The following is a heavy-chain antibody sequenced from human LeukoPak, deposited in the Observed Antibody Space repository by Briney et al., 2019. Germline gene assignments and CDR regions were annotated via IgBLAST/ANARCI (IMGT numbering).Heavy chain of an antibody. V-gene: IGHV5-51*01. Sequence: GESLKISCKGSGYSFTSYWIGWVRQMPGKGLEWMGIIYPGDSDTRYSPSFKGQVTISADKSISTAFLQWGGLKASDTAIYYCARRPYGDYLDYFEYWGQGTLVTVSS. CDR2: IYPGDSDT. J-gene: IGHJ4*02. CDR1: GYSFTSYW. CDR3: ARRPYGDYLDYFEY. D-gene: IGHD4-17*01.